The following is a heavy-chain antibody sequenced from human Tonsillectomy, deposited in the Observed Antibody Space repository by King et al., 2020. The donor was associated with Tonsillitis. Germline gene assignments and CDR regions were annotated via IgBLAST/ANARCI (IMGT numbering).Heavy chain of an antibody. CDR3: AKVMITFGGVIASDAFDI. J-gene: IGHJ3*02. Sequence: VQLVESGGGVAQPGGSLRLSCAASGFTFSNYGIHWVRQAPGKGLEWVAFIRYDGSNKYYADSVKGRVTISRDNSKNKLYLQMNSLRAEDTAVYYCAKVMITFGGVIASDAFDIWGQGTMVTVSS. CDR2: IRYDGSNK. V-gene: IGHV3-30*02. D-gene: IGHD3-16*02. CDR1: GFTFSNYG.